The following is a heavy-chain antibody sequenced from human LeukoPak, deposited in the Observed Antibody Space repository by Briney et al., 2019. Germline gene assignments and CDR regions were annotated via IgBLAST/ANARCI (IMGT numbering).Heavy chain of an antibody. V-gene: IGHV4-59*08. Sequence: SETLSLTCTVSGGSISSYYWSWIRQPPGKGLEWIGYIYYSGSTNYNPSLKSRVTISVDTSKNQFSLKLSSVTAADTAVYYCARMVRGVIITSFDYWGQGTLVTVSS. CDR2: IYYSGST. J-gene: IGHJ4*02. D-gene: IGHD3-10*01. CDR1: GGSISSYY. CDR3: ARMVRGVIITSFDY.